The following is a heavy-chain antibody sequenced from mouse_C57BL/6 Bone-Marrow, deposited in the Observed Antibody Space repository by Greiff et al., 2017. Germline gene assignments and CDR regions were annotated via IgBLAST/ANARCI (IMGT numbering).Heavy chain of an antibody. V-gene: IGHV1-69*01. CDR1: GYTFTSYW. CDR2: IDPSDSYT. CDR3: AKGLLSPFAY. J-gene: IGHJ3*01. Sequence: VQLQQPGAELVMPGASVQLSCKASGYTFTSYWMHWVKQRPGQGLEWIGEIDPSDSYTNYNQKFKGKSTLTVDKSSSTAYMQLSSLTSEESAVYYCAKGLLSPFAYWGQGTLVTVSA. D-gene: IGHD2-3*01.